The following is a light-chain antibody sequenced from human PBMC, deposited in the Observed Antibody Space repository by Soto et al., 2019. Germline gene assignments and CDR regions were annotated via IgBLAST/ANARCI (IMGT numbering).Light chain of an antibody. CDR3: QSYDSSLSGDYV. V-gene: IGLV1-40*01. CDR1: SSNIGGNT. Sequence: QSALTQPPSVSATPGQKVTISCSGSSSNIGGNTVNWYQQLPGTAPKLLIYSNNNRPSGVPDRFSGSKSGTSASLAITGLQAEDEADYYCQSYDSSLSGDYVFGTGTKVTVL. CDR2: SNN. J-gene: IGLJ1*01.